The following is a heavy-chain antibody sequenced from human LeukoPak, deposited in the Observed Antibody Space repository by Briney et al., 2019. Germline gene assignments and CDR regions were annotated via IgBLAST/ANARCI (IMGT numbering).Heavy chain of an antibody. CDR2: IYTNGST. V-gene: IGHV4-4*07. CDR1: GGSISSYY. CDR3: ARTYYDFWSGSSYWYFDL. J-gene: IGHJ2*01. Sequence: SETLSLTCTVSGGSISSYYWSWIRQPAGKGLECIGRIYTNGSTNYNPSLKSRVTMSVDTSKNQFSLKLSSVTAADTAVYYCARTYYDFWSGSSYWYFDLWGRGTLVTVSS. D-gene: IGHD3-3*01.